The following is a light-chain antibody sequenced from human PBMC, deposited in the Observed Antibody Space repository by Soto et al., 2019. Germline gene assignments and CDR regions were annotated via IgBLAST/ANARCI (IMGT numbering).Light chain of an antibody. Sequence: EIVMTQSPATLSMSPGERATLPCRASQSISTKVAWYQQKPGQAPRLLIYGASSRATGIPDRFSGSGSGTDFTLTISRLEPEDFAVYYCQQYDKWPRTFGQGTKVDIK. CDR2: GAS. CDR1: QSISTK. V-gene: IGKV3D-15*01. J-gene: IGKJ1*01. CDR3: QQYDKWPRT.